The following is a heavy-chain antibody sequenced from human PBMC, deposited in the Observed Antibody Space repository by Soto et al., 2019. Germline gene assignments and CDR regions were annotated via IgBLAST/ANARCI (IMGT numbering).Heavy chain of an antibody. D-gene: IGHD3-3*01. CDR1: GFTFTSSA. J-gene: IGHJ5*02. CDR2: IVVGSGNT. Sequence: ASVKVSCKASGFTFTSSAVQWVRQARGQRLEWIGWIVVGSGNTNYAQKFQGRVTITRDTSASTAYMELSSLRSEDTAVYYCARDHYDFWSGYSWFDPWGQGTLVTVSS. V-gene: IGHV1-58*01. CDR3: ARDHYDFWSGYSWFDP.